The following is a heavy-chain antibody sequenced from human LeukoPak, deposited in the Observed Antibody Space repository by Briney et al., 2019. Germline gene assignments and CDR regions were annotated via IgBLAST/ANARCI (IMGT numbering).Heavy chain of an antibody. CDR1: GFTFSDYY. CDR3: ARDPGYCSSTSCYQHHPPPWFDP. J-gene: IGHJ5*02. V-gene: IGHV3-11*01. Sequence: GGSLRLSCAASGFTFSDYYMSWIRQAPGKGLEWVSYISSSGSTIYHADSVKGRFTISRDNAKNSLYLQMNSLRAEDTAVYYCARDPGYCSSTSCYQHHPPPWFDPWGQGTLVTVSS. CDR2: ISSSGSTI. D-gene: IGHD2-2*01.